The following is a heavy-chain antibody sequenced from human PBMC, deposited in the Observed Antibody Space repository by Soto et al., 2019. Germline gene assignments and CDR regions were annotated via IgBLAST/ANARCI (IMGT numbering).Heavy chain of an antibody. CDR2: IYHAGSP. V-gene: IGHV4-4*02. D-gene: IGHD3-10*01. J-gene: IGHJ3*02. CDR3: ARASSFRGDFDI. Sequence: SETLSLTXAVSGGSIRSSSWWTWLRQSPGKGLEWIGEIYHAGSPNYNPSFQSRVTISADTSKNFFSLRLTSVTAADTAMYYCARASSFRGDFDIWGQGTAVTVSS. CDR1: GGSIRSSSW.